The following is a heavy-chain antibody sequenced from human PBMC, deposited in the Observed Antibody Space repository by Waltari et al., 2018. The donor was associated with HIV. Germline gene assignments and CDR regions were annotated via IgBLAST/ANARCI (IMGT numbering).Heavy chain of an antibody. V-gene: IGHV4-34*01. CDR3: ARVRSVVLARSYYYYGMDV. CDR2: INHSGST. D-gene: IGHD2-8*02. CDR1: GGSFSGYY. J-gene: IGHJ6*02. Sequence: QVQLQQWGAGLLKPSETLSLTCAVYGGSFSGYYWSWIRQPPGKGLEWIGEINHSGSTNSNPSLKSRVTISVDTSKNQFSLKLSSVTAADTAVYYCARVRSVVLARSYYYYGMDVWGQGTTVTVSS.